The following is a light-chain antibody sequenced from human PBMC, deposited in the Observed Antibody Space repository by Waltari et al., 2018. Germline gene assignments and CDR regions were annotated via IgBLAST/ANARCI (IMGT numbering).Light chain of an antibody. CDR2: SNN. CDR3: AAWDDSLNGNV. J-gene: IGLJ6*01. V-gene: IGLV1-44*01. CDR1: SSTIGSNT. Sequence: QSVLTQPPSASGTPGQRVTIPCSGSSSTIGSNTVNWYQHLPGTAPKLLIYSNNQRPSGVPDRFSGSKSGTSASLAISGLQSEDEADYYCAAWDDSLNGNVFGSGTKMTVL.